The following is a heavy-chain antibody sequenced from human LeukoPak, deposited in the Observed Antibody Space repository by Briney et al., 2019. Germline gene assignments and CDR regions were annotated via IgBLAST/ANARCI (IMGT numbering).Heavy chain of an antibody. CDR3: ARGLGEGYPDY. Sequence: SETLSLTCAVHGGSFSGFYWTWMRQPPGKELEWIGEIKHGGFTSYHPSLKSRVTMSEDTSNDQFSLKLTSVTAADTAVYYCARGLGEGYPDYWGPGTLVTVSS. CDR1: GGSFSGFY. J-gene: IGHJ4*02. D-gene: IGHD5-24*01. CDR2: IKHGGFT. V-gene: IGHV4-34*01.